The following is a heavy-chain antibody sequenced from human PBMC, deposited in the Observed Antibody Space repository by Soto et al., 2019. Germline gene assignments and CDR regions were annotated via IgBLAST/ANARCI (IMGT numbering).Heavy chain of an antibody. D-gene: IGHD6-13*01. CDR2: IGTAGSSK. Sequence: QVQLVESGGGVVQPGKSLRLSCAASGFTFSRYAMHWVRQAPGKGLEWVAVIGTAGSSKYHADSVKGRFTISRDNSNNALYLQMNSLRLDDTAVYYCASPLSDVSSWYWLDPWGHGTRVIVSS. CDR3: ASPLSDVSSWYWLDP. V-gene: IGHV3-33*01. J-gene: IGHJ5*02. CDR1: GFTFSRYA.